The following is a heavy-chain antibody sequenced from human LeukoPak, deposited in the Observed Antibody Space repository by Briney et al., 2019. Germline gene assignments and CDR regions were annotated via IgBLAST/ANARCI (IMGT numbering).Heavy chain of an antibody. CDR2: ISYDGSNK. D-gene: IGHD3-10*01. V-gene: IGHV3-30*18. CDR1: GFTFSNYG. J-gene: IGHJ4*02. CDR3: AKDSHGSFDY. Sequence: GGSLRLSCAASGFTFSNYGMHWVRQAPGKGLEGVAGISYDGSNKYYEDSVKGRFTISRDNSKNTLYLQMNSLRAEDTAVYYCAKDSHGSFDYWGQGTLVTVSS.